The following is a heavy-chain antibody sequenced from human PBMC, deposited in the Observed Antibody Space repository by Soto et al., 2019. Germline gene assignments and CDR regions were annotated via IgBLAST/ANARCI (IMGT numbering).Heavy chain of an antibody. Sequence: ASVKVSCKASGYTFTSYAMHWVRQAPGQRLEWMGWINAGNGNTKYSQKFQGRVTITRDTSASTAYMELSSLRSEDTAVYYCARGNTVMGQPVLDYLDYCGQGTLVTVSS. D-gene: IGHD2-2*01. CDR2: INAGNGNT. J-gene: IGHJ4*02. CDR3: ARGNTVMGQPVLDYLDY. CDR1: GYTFTSYA. V-gene: IGHV1-3*01.